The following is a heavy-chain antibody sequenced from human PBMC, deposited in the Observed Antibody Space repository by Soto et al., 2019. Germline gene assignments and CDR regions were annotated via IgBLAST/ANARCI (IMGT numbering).Heavy chain of an antibody. CDR2: IYYSGST. Sequence: QVQLQESGPGLVKPSQTLSLTCTVSGGSISSGDYYWSWIRQPPGKGLEWIGYIYYSGSTYYNPSPKGGVTISVDTSKNQFSLKLSSLTAADTAVYYCASNSYGYTFYAYWGQGTLVTVSS. D-gene: IGHD5-18*01. V-gene: IGHV4-30-4*01. CDR1: GGSISSGDYY. CDR3: ASNSYGYTFYAY. J-gene: IGHJ4*02.